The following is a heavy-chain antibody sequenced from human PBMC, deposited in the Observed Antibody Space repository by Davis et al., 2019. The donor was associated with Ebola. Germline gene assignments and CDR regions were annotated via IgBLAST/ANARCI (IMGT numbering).Heavy chain of an antibody. V-gene: IGHV3-23*01. CDR1: GLTFSDYA. J-gene: IGHJ6*02. CDR3: AKDSWPHGPLRYGMEV. D-gene: IGHD3-16*01. Sequence: PGGSLRLSCAASGLTFSDYAMSWVRQAPGKGLEWVSVISGSGGSTYYADSVKGRFTISRDTSKKMLFLQMNSLGDEDTAVYYCAKDSWPHGPLRYGMEVWGQGTTVTV. CDR2: ISGSGGST.